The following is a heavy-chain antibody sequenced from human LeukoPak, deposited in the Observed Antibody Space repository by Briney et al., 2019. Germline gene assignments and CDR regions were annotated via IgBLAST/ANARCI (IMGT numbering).Heavy chain of an antibody. CDR3: ARDQGYRYGYGDFDY. V-gene: IGHV1-69*13. CDR2: IIPIFGTA. Sequence: SVKVSCKASGGTFGSYAISWVRQAPGQGLEWMGGIIPIFGTANYAQKFQGRVTITADESTSTAYMELSSLRSEDTAVYYCARDQGYRYGYGDFDYWGQGTLVTVSS. D-gene: IGHD5-18*01. J-gene: IGHJ4*02. CDR1: GGTFGSYA.